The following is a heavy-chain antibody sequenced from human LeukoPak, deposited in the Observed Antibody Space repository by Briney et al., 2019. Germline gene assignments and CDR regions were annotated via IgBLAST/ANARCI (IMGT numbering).Heavy chain of an antibody. CDR1: GYTFTSYD. Sequence: GASVKVSCKASGYTFTSYDINWVRQAPGQGLEWMGWMNPNSGNTGYAQKFQGRVTMTRNTSISTAYMELSSLRSEDTAVYYCARDFYLYNFWSGYPYYFDYWGQGTLVTVSS. D-gene: IGHD3-3*01. J-gene: IGHJ4*02. V-gene: IGHV1-8*01. CDR3: ARDFYLYNFWSGYPYYFDY. CDR2: MNPNSGNT.